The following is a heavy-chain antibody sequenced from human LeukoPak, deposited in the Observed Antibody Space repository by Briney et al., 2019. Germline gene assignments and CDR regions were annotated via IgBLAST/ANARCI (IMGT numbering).Heavy chain of an antibody. D-gene: IGHD2-2*01. CDR3: ARGLYCPSSSCYFRGGNFYYYMDV. CDR2: MWYGGSDE. CDR1: GFTFRSYG. V-gene: IGHV3-33*01. J-gene: IGHJ6*03. Sequence: GGSLRLSCAVSGFTFRSYGIQWGRQAPGKGLEGVAVMWYGGSDEYYADSVEGGFSISRDNAKNMLYVEMKRQRGEDRAIYYCARGLYCPSSSCYFRGGNFYYYMDVWGRGTTVTVSS.